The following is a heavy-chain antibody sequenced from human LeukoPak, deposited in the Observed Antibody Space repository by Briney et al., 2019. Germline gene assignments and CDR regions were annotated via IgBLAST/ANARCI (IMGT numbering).Heavy chain of an antibody. CDR3: AREGVVGAFDI. CDR2: IYSGDST. D-gene: IGHD2-15*01. Sequence: GGSLRLSCAVSGFSVDYSYMTWVRQAPGKGLVWVSIIYSGDSTYYADSVKGRFTISRHNSKNTLYLQMNSLRVDDTAVYYCAREGVVGAFDIWGQGTMVTVSS. J-gene: IGHJ3*02. V-gene: IGHV3-53*04. CDR1: GFSVDYSY.